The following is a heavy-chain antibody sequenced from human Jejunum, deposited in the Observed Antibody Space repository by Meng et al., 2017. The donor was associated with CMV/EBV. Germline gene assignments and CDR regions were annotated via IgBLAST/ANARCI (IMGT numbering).Heavy chain of an antibody. Sequence: CAASGFAFNAYEMNWVRQATGKGLEWVSYISNGSNTMYYSDSVKGRFTISRDNAKNSLYLQMNSLRVEDSAIYYCARGGYYDPYYWGQGTLVTVSS. D-gene: IGHD3-22*01. J-gene: IGHJ4*02. CDR2: ISNGSNTM. CDR3: ARGGYYDPYY. CDR1: GFAFNAYE. V-gene: IGHV3-48*03.